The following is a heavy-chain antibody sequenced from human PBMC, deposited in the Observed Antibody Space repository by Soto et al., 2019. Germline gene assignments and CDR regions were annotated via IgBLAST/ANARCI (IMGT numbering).Heavy chain of an antibody. CDR1: GYTLSELS. J-gene: IGHJ4*02. CDR2: FDPEAREI. CDR3: ATDLNYVGAGEYYLYY. D-gene: IGHD1-26*01. V-gene: IGHV1-24*01. Sequence: QLQLRQSGAEVKKPGASLKVSCKVSGYTLSELSMHWVRQAAGKGLEWMGGFDPEAREIVYGQNFQGRVTMTEDRSTATGCLELSSLTSEDTDVYYCATDLNYVGAGEYYLYYWGQGTAVTVSS.